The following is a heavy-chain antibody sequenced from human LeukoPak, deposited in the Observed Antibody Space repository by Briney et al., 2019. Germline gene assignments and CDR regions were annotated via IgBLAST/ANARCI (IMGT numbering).Heavy chain of an antibody. CDR3: AKIAAAGWYFDL. D-gene: IGHD6-13*01. CDR1: GFTFSSYW. J-gene: IGHJ2*01. V-gene: IGHV3-74*01. CDR2: INTDGSST. Sequence: GGSLRLSCAASGFTFSSYWMHWVRQAPGKGLVWVSRINTDGSSTSYADSVKGRFTISRDNAKNTLYLQMNSLRAEDTAVYYCAKIAAAGWYFDLWGRGTLVTVSS.